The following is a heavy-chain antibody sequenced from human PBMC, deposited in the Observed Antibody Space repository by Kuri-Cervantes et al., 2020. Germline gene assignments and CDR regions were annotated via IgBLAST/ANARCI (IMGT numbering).Heavy chain of an antibody. J-gene: IGHJ4*02. CDR3: ARVSDNWNTSPFDH. CDR2: INHSGTS. V-gene: IGHV4-34*01. D-gene: IGHD1-1*01. Sequence: SETLSLTCGVYGGSFSGYYWNWIRQPPGKGLEWIGEINHSGTSNYNPSLKSRVTISVDTSKNQFSLRLSSVTAADTALYYCARVSDNWNTSPFDHWGQGTLVTVSS. CDR1: GGSFSGYY.